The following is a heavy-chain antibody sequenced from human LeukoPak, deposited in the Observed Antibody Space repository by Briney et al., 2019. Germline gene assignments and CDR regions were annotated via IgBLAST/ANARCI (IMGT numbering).Heavy chain of an antibody. CDR1: GGSISSYY. J-gene: IGHJ3*02. CDR2: IYYSGST. D-gene: IGHD6-13*01. V-gene: IGHV4-59*01. Sequence: SETLSLTCTVSGGSISSYYWSWIRQPPGKGLEWIGYIYYSGSTNYNPSLKSRVTISVDTSKNQFSLKLSSVTAADTAVYYCARASGIAAAGDAFDIWGQGTMVTVSS. CDR3: ARASGIAAAGDAFDI.